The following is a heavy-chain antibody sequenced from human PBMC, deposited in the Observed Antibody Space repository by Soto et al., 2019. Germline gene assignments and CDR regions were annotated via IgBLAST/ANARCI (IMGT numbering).Heavy chain of an antibody. V-gene: IGHV1-18*04. CDR2: ISPYNGDT. CDR3: ARTPRAQMIVLEAATRFDY. CDR1: GYTFTTYG. Sequence: QVQLVQSGAKVKRPGASLKVSCKASGYTFTTYGFNWVRQAPGQGLEWMGWISPYNGDTNYAQNFQGRVTLTTDTSTSTAYMELRSLTSDDTAVYYCARTPRAQMIVLEAATRFDYWGQGTLVTVSS. D-gene: IGHD2-15*01. J-gene: IGHJ4*02.